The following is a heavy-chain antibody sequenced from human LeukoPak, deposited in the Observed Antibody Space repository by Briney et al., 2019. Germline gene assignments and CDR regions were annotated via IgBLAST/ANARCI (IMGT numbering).Heavy chain of an antibody. J-gene: IGHJ4*02. D-gene: IGHD3-22*01. Sequence: PGGSLRLSCAASGFTFSSYAMSWVRQAPGKGLEWVSAISGSGGSTYYADSVKGRFTISRDNSKNTLYLQMNSLRAEDTAIYYCAKDRASQNYYDSSEYFDYWGQGTLVTVSS. V-gene: IGHV3-23*01. CDR2: ISGSGGST. CDR1: GFTFSSYA. CDR3: AKDRASQNYYDSSEYFDY.